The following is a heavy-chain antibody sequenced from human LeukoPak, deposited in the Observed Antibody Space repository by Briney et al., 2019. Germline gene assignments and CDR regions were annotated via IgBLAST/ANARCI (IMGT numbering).Heavy chain of an antibody. Sequence: PSETLSLTCAVYGETLSGYHWSWIRQPPGKGLEWIGEITDSGTTNYNPSLKSRVTISIDSSKNQFSLRLNSVTAADTAVYYCARGASCGGDCYWEDYYYYGTDVWGQGTTVTVSS. CDR2: ITDSGTT. CDR1: GETLSGYH. J-gene: IGHJ6*02. CDR3: ARGASCGGDCYWEDYYYYGTDV. V-gene: IGHV4-34*01. D-gene: IGHD2-21*02.